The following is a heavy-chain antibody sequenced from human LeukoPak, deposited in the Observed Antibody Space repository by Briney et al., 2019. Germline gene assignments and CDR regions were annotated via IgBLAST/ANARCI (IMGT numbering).Heavy chain of an antibody. D-gene: IGHD5-12*01. J-gene: IGHJ6*02. CDR3: ASVDIVAYYYGMDV. Sequence: GASVKVSCKASGGTFSSYTISWVRQAPGQGLEWMGRIIPILGIANYAQKFQGRVTITADKSTSTAYMELSSLRSEDTAVYHCASVDIVAYYYGMDVWGQGTTVTVSS. V-gene: IGHV1-69*02. CDR2: IIPILGIA. CDR1: GGTFSSYT.